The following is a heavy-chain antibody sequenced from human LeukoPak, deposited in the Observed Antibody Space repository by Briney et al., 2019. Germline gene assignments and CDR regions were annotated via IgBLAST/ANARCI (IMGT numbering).Heavy chain of an antibody. D-gene: IGHD1-26*01. J-gene: IGHJ4*02. Sequence: GGSLRLSCAASGFTFSSYWMHWVRQAPGKGLVWVSRINSDGSSTSYADSVKGRFTISRDNAKNTLYLQMNSLRAEDTAVYYCASYSGSYYGFDYWGQGTLVTVSS. CDR3: ASYSGSYYGFDY. V-gene: IGHV3-74*01. CDR1: GFTFSSYW. CDR2: INSDGSST.